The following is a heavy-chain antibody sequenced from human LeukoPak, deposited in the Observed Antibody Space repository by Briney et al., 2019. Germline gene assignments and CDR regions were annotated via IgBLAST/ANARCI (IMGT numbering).Heavy chain of an antibody. J-gene: IGHJ4*02. CDR2: INHSGST. CDR3: ARGNDYGN. Sequence: SETLSLTCAVYGGSFSGYYWSWIRQPPGKGLEWIGEINHSGSTNYNPSLKSRVTISVDTSKNQFSLKLSSVTAADTAVYYRARGNDYGNWGQGTLVTVSS. CDR1: GGSFSGYY. D-gene: IGHD4-17*01. V-gene: IGHV4-34*01.